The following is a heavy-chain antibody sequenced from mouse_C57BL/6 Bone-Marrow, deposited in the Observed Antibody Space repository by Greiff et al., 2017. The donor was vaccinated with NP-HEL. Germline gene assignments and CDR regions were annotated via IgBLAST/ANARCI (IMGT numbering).Heavy chain of an antibody. Sequence: VQLQQSGAELVRPGASVTLSCKASGYTFTDYEMHWVKQTPVHGLEWIGAIDPETGGTAYNQKFKGKAILTADKSSSTAYMELRSLTSEDSAVYYCTRARDYDYPDFDYWGQGTTLTVSS. J-gene: IGHJ2*01. CDR1: GYTFTDYE. D-gene: IGHD2-4*01. CDR3: TRARDYDYPDFDY. CDR2: IDPETGGT. V-gene: IGHV1-15*01.